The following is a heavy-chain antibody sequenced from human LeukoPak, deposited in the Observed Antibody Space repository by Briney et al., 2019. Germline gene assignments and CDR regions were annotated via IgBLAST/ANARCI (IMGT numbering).Heavy chain of an antibody. CDR3: ARDVVPKYCSSTSCYRGGFDY. J-gene: IGHJ4*02. Sequence: SETLSLTCTVSGGSISSYYLSWIRQPPGKGLEWIGYIYYSGSTNYNPSLKSRVTISVDTSKNQFSLKLSSVTAADTAVYYCARDVVPKYCSSTSCYRGGFDYWGQGTLVTVSS. V-gene: IGHV4-59*01. D-gene: IGHD2-2*01. CDR2: IYYSGST. CDR1: GGSISSYY.